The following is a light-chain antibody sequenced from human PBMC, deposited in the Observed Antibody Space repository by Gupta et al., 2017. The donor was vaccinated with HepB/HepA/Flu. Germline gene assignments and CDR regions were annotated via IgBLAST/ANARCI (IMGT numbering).Light chain of an antibody. CDR3: QQDNNWPRT. CDR2: GAS. V-gene: IGKV3-15*01. CDR1: QSVSSN. Sequence: EIVMTQSPATLSVSPGDRATLSCGASQSVSSNFAWYQQKPGQAPRLLFYGASTRATGVPARFSGSGSGTDFTLTISSLQSEDFAVYYCQQDNNWPRTFGQGTKVEIK. J-gene: IGKJ1*01.